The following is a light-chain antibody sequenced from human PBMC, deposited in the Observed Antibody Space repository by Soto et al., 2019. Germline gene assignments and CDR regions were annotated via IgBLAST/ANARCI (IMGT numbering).Light chain of an antibody. Sequence: QSALTQPASVSGSPGQSVTIACTGTSSDVGGYNYVSWYQVHPGKAPRLVIYDVSIRPSAVSDRFSGSTSGNTASLTISGLQAEDEADYYCSSYAATRTEVFGGGTKLTVL. J-gene: IGLJ3*02. CDR3: SSYAATRTEV. V-gene: IGLV2-14*03. CDR1: SSDVGGYNY. CDR2: DVS.